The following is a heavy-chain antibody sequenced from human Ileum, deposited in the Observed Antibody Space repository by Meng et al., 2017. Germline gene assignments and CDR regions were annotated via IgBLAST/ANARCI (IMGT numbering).Heavy chain of an antibody. CDR2: MNLGGSP. CDR3: AHIFDS. CDR1: GRSISSSDG. J-gene: IGHJ4*02. Sequence: GQSQESGPGLGEPSVTLSLTCAVSGRSISSSDGWSWVRQPPGKGLEWIAEMNLGGSPNYNPSLKSRVTMSVDKSNDHLSLQLTSVTAADTAVYYCAHIFDSWGQGTLVTVSS. V-gene: IGHV4-4*02.